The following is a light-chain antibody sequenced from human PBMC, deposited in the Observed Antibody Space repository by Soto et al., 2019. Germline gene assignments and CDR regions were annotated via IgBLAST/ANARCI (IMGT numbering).Light chain of an antibody. V-gene: IGKV1-13*02. CDR1: QGISSA. CDR3: QQFNSYPFT. CDR2: DAS. J-gene: IGKJ4*01. Sequence: AIQLTQSPSSLSASVGDRVTITCRASQGISSALAWYQQKPGKAPKLLIYDASSLESGVPSRYSGSGSGTDFTLTISSQQPEDFATYYCQQFNSYPFTFCGGTKVEIK.